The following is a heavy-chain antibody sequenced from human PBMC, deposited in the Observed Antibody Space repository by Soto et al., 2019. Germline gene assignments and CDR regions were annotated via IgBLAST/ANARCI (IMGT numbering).Heavy chain of an antibody. CDR3: ARDLHSGGKYWYFDI. Sequence: QVQLMQSGAEVKKPGASVKVSCKASGYTFTHYGITWVRQAPGQGLEWMGWINSFSGDTNYPQKLQGRLTMTTDTSTNTVYMELRNLRSDDTTVYYCARDLHSGGKYWYFDIWGRGTLVTVS. V-gene: IGHV1-18*01. D-gene: IGHD2-15*01. CDR1: GYTFTHYG. CDR2: INSFSGDT. J-gene: IGHJ2*01.